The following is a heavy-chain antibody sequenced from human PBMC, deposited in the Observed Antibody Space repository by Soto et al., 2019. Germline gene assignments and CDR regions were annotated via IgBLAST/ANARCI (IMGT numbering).Heavy chain of an antibody. D-gene: IGHD6-13*01. CDR3: ARKRSSSWYYYYYGMDV. CDR1: GGSISSGGYS. V-gene: IGHV4-30-2*01. J-gene: IGHJ6*02. Sequence: SETLSLTCAVSGGSISSGGYSWSWIRQPPGKGLEWIGYIYHSGSTYYNPSLKSRVTISVDRSKNQFSLKLSSVTAADTAVYYCARKRSSSWYYYYYGMDVWGQGTTVTVSS. CDR2: IYHSGST.